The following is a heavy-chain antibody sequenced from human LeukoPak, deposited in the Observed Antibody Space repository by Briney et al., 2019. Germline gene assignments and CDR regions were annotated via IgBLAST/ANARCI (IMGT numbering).Heavy chain of an antibody. CDR3: ARSQGLAVAGTRKVLGY. V-gene: IGHV1-46*01. CDR2: ISPSGGST. CDR1: GYTFTSYY. J-gene: IGHJ4*02. Sequence: ASVKVSCKASGYTFTSYYMHWVRQAPGQGLEWMGIISPSGGSTSYAQKFQGRVTMTRDTSTSTVYMELSSLRSEDTAVYYCARSQGLAVAGTRKVLGYWGQGTLVTVSS. D-gene: IGHD6-19*01.